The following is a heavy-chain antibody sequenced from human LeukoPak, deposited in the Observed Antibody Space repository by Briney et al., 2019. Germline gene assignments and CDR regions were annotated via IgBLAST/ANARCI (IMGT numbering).Heavy chain of an antibody. J-gene: IGHJ4*02. CDR2: ISSSSSTI. Sequence: GGSLRLSCAASGFTFSSYSMNWVRQAPGKGLEWVSYISSSSSTIYYADSVKGRFTISRDNAKNSLYLQMNSLRAEDTALYYCAKDISYTAAGTDFDYWGQGTLVTVSS. CDR1: GFTFSSYS. V-gene: IGHV3-48*01. D-gene: IGHD6-13*01. CDR3: AKDISYTAAGTDFDY.